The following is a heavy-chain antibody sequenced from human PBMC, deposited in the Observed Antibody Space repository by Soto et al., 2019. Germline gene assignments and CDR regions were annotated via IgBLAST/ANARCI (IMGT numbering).Heavy chain of an antibody. V-gene: IGHV3-23*01. CDR2: ISGSGGST. Sequence: PGGSLRLSCAASGFTFSSYAMSWVRQAPGTGLEWVSAISGSGGSTYYADSVKGRFTISRDNSKNSLYLQMNRLRAEDTAVYYCAKEPSRVALPDPNYYDSSGYYSYYFDYWGQGTLVTVSS. CDR1: GFTFSSYA. CDR3: AKEPSRVALPDPNYYDSSGYYSYYFDY. D-gene: IGHD3-22*01. J-gene: IGHJ4*02.